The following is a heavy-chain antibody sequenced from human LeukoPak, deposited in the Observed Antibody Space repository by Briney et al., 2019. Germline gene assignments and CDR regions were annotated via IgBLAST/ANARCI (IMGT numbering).Heavy chain of an antibody. CDR3: AKGTAVADIYFDY. J-gene: IGHJ4*02. D-gene: IGHD6-19*01. CDR2: IRDNGGIT. V-gene: IGHV3-23*01. Sequence: GGSLRLSCAVSGFTLSSYAMNWVRQAPGKGLEWVSTIRDNGGITYYADSVKGRLTISRDNSKNTLFLQMNSLRAEDTAVYYCAKGTAVADIYFDYWGQGTLVTVSS. CDR1: GFTLSSYA.